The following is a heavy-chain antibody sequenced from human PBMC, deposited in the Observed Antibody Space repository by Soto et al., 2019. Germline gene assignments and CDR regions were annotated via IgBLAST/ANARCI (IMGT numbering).Heavy chain of an antibody. J-gene: IGHJ4*02. CDR2: MDPNSGST. D-gene: IGHD2-21*02. CDR1: GYTFTTYD. CDR3: ATYTAYAKYYLDF. V-gene: IGHV1-8*01. Sequence: GASVKVSCKASGYTFTTYDINWVRQAPGQGLEWLGWMDPNSGSTGYAQNFQGRITMTRNISRNTAHMELGSLQSEDTAVYFCATYTAYAKYYLDFWGRGALVTVSS.